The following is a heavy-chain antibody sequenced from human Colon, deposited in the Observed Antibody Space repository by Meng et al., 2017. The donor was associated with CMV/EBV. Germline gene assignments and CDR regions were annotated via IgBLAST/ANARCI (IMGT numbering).Heavy chain of an antibody. Sequence: SVKVSCKASGGTFSNYPVNWVRQAPGQGLEWMGGIIPILGTANYAQKFQGRVTISRDDAKNSLYLQMNSLRVDDTAVYYCAGKGWFNYYYYGMDVWGQGTTVTVSS. CDR1: GGTFSNYP. CDR3: AGKGWFNYYYYGMDV. J-gene: IGHJ6*02. D-gene: IGHD3-10*01. CDR2: IIPILGTA. V-gene: IGHV1-69*05.